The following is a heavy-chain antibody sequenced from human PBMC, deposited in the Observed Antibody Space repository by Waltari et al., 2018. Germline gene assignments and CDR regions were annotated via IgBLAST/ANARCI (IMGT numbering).Heavy chain of an antibody. CDR2: ITHTGTT. Sequence: QVQLQQWGAGLLKPSETQSLTCTVSGGSFCGYCWIWLRQPPGKGLEWIGDITHTGTTNYNSARKSRVTMSLDTSKNQFSLTVTSVTAADTAIYYCAARRRSSGAGFDPWGQGTLVTVSS. V-gene: IGHV4-34*02. J-gene: IGHJ5*02. CDR3: AARRRSSGAGFDP. D-gene: IGHD6-6*01. CDR1: GGSFCGYC.